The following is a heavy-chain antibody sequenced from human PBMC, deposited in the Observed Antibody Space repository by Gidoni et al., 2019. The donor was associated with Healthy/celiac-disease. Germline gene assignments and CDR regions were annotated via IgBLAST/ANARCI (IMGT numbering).Heavy chain of an antibody. V-gene: IGHV4-34*01. Sequence: QVQLQQWGAGLLKPSETLSLTCAVYGGSFSGYYWSWIRQPPGKGLEWIGEINHSGSTNYNPYLKSRVTISEDTSKNQFSLKLSSVTAADTAVYYCARDSSGSYYKYYYYGMDVWGQGTTVTVSS. CDR3: ARDSSGSYYKYYYYGMDV. J-gene: IGHJ6*02. CDR2: INHSGST. CDR1: GGSFSGYY. D-gene: IGHD1-26*01.